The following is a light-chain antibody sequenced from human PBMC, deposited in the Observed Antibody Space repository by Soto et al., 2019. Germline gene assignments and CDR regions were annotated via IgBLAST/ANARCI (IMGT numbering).Light chain of an antibody. CDR2: GAS. CDR1: QSVSTN. Sequence: EIVMTQSPSTLSGSPGERATLSCRASQSVSTNLAWYQQKPGQGPRLLIFGASTRAIGIPARFSGSGSGTDFTLTISSLQSEDFAVYYCQHYNELPLTFGGGTKVEIK. V-gene: IGKV3-15*01. CDR3: QHYNELPLT. J-gene: IGKJ4*01.